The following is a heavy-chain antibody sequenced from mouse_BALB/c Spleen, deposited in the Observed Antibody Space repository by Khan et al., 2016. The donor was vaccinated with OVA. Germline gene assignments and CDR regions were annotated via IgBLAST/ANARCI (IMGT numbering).Heavy chain of an antibody. J-gene: IGHJ4*01. D-gene: IGHD1-1*01. Sequence: EVQLQESGPGLVKPSQSLSLTCTVTGYSITSDYAWDWIRQFPGNKLEWMGYISYGGSTSYNPSLKSRISITRDTSKNQFFLQLNSVTTEDTATYYRARKNYYGYAMDYWGQGTSVTVSS. CDR2: ISYGGST. V-gene: IGHV3-2*02. CDR3: ARKNYYGYAMDY. CDR1: GYSITSDYA.